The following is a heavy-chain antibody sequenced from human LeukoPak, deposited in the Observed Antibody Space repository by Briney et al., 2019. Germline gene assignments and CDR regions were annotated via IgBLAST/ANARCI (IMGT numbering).Heavy chain of an antibody. J-gene: IGHJ6*03. Sequence: PGGSLRLSCAASGFTFSSYAMHWVRQAPGKGLEWVAVISYDGSNKYYADSVKGRFTISRDNSKNTLYLQMNSLRAEDTAVYFCAKDYEWELLDYYYSMDVWGKGTTVTVSS. CDR3: AKDYEWELLDYYYSMDV. CDR1: GFTFSSYA. CDR2: ISYDGSNK. D-gene: IGHD1-26*01. V-gene: IGHV3-30-3*01.